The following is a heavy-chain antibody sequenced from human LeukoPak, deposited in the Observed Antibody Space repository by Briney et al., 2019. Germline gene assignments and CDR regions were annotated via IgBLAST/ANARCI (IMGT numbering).Heavy chain of an antibody. J-gene: IGHJ6*03. CDR1: GFTFSGYA. D-gene: IGHD3-3*01. CDR3: AKGGTIFGAPYYYYYYMDV. Sequence: PGGSLRLSCAASGFTFSGYAMSWVRQAPGKGLEWVSAISGSGGSTYYADSVKGRFNISRDNSKNTLYLQMNSLRAEDTAVYYCAKGGTIFGAPYYYYYYMDVWGKGTTVTVSS. V-gene: IGHV3-23*01. CDR2: ISGSGGST.